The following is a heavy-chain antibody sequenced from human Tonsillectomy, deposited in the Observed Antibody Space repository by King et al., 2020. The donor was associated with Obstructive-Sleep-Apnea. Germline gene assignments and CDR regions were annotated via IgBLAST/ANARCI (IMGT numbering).Heavy chain of an antibody. J-gene: IGHJ4*02. V-gene: IGHV4-59*01. CDR1: GGSISSYY. CDR3: ARDVDGERFFDY. D-gene: IGHD4-17*01. Sequence: QLQESGPGLVKPSETLSLTCTVSGGSISSYYWSWIRQPPGKGLEWIGYIYYSGSTNYNPSLKSRVTISVETSKNQFSLKLSSVTAADTAVYYCARDVDGERFFDYWGQGTLVTVSS. CDR2: IYYSGST.